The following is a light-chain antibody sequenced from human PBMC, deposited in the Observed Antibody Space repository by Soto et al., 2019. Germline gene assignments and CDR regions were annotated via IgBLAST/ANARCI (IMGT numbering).Light chain of an antibody. V-gene: IGKV3-11*01. CDR3: QQRSTWPLT. CDR2: DAS. CDR1: QSISSH. J-gene: IGKJ4*01. Sequence: EIVLTQPPATLSLSPGERAALSCRATQSISSHLAWYQQKPGQAPRLLIYDASNRATGIPARFSGSGSGTDFTLTISSLEPEDFAVYYCQQRSTWPLTFGGGTKVEIK.